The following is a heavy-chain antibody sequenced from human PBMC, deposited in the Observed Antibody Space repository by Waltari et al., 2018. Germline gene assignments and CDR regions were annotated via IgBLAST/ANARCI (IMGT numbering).Heavy chain of an antibody. Sequence: EVQLVESGGGLVQPGGSLTLSCVSSGFTFNYYWMHWVRPAPGKGLVWVSRINSDGSTTSYADSVKGRFTISRDNARNTLYLQMNSLRDEDTAVYYCARDGYSYGLGTFDVWGQGTMVTVSS. D-gene: IGHD5-18*01. V-gene: IGHV3-74*01. CDR1: GFTFNYYW. CDR3: ARDGYSYGLGTFDV. J-gene: IGHJ3*01. CDR2: INSDGSTT.